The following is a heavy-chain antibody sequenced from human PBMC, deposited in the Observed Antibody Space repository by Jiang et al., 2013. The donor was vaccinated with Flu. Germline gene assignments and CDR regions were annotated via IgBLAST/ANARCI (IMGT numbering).Heavy chain of an antibody. CDR2: INTNTGNP. CDR3: ARELEYSSGWYYWSYYYGMDV. CDR1: GYTFTSYA. Sequence: QSGSELKKPGASVKVSCKASGYTFTSYAMNWVRQAPGQGLEWMGWINTNTGNPTYAQGFTGRFVFSLDTSVSTAYLQICSLKAEDTAVYYCARELEYSSGWYYWSYYYGMDVWGQGTTVTVSS. V-gene: IGHV7-4-1*01. D-gene: IGHD6-19*01. J-gene: IGHJ6*02.